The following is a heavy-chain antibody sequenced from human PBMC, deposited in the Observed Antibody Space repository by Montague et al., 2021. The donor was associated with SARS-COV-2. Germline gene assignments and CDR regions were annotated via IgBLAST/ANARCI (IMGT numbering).Heavy chain of an antibody. V-gene: IGHV4-59*08. CDR1: GGSISSNN. CDR3: ARHHPVGGVRP. D-gene: IGHD2-8*02. CDR2: INYSGST. Sequence: SETLSLTCTVSGGSISSNNWCWIRQPPGKGLEWIGYINYSGSTNYNPSLKSRVPISVDTSKNQFSLKLSAVTAAATAAYYCARHHPVGGVRPWGQGTLVTVSS. J-gene: IGHJ5*02.